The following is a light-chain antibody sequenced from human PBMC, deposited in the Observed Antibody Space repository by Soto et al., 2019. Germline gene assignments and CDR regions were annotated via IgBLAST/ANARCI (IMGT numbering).Light chain of an antibody. V-gene: IGKV3-20*01. CDR2: GAS. J-gene: IGKJ5*01. CDR3: QQYGSSIT. Sequence: ELVLTQSPGTPSLSPGERATLSCRASQSVSSSYLAWYQQKPGQAPRLLIYGASSRATGIPDRFSGSGSGTDFTLIIRRLEPEDFALYYCQQYGSSITFGQGTRLEIK. CDR1: QSVSSSY.